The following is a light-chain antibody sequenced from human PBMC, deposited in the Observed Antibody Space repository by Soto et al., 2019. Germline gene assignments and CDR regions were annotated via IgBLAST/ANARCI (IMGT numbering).Light chain of an antibody. J-gene: IGKJ1*01. V-gene: IGKV3-15*01. CDR3: QQYNTWPPDRT. CDR1: QSVSSN. Sequence: EIVMTQSPATLSVSPGERATLSCRASQSVSSNLAWYQQKPGQAPRLLIYGASTRATGIPARFSGSGSGTEFTLTISXLQSEDFAIYFCQQYNTWPPDRTFGQGTKVEIK. CDR2: GAS.